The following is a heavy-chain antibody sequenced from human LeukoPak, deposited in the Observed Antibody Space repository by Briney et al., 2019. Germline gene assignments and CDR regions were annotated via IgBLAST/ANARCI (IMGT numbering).Heavy chain of an antibody. CDR2: IRYDGTIK. CDR1: GFTFSSYG. J-gene: IGHJ4*02. D-gene: IGHD3-3*01. CDR3: AKVSPINPSGYLDY. Sequence: GGSLRLSCAASGFTFSSYGMHWVRQAPGKGLEWVAFIRYDGTIKDYADSVKGRFTISRDNSKNTLYLQMNSLRAEDTAVYYCAKVSPINPSGYLDYWGQGTLVTVSS. V-gene: IGHV3-30*02.